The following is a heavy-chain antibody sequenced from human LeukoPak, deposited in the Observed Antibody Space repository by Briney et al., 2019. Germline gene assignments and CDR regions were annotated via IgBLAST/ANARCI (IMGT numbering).Heavy chain of an antibody. D-gene: IGHD6-25*01. V-gene: IGHV4-59*08. CDR1: GGSINSYY. CDR3: ARQNPPGSKKGWFDR. CDR2: IYYNGIT. J-gene: IGHJ5*02. Sequence: PSETLSLTCTVSGGSINSYYWTWLRQPPGKGLEWIACIYYNGITNYKSSLESRLTISVDTSKNQFSLRLRSVTAADTAVYYCARQNPPGSKKGWFDRWGQGTLVTVSS.